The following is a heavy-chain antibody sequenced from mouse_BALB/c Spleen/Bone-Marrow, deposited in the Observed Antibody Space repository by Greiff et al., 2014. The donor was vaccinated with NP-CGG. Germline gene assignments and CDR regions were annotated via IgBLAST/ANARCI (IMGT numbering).Heavy chain of an antibody. CDR1: GYSITSNFY. D-gene: IGHD2-4*01. CDR2: ISYDGSN. CDR3: ARDYDYAWFAY. Sequence: EVKVEESGPGLVKPSQSLSLTCSVTGYSITSNFYWNWIRQFPGNKLEWMGYISYDGSNNYNPSLKNRISITRDTSKNQFFLKLHSVTTEDTATYYCARDYDYAWFAYWGHGTLVTVSA. J-gene: IGHJ3*01. V-gene: IGHV3-6*02.